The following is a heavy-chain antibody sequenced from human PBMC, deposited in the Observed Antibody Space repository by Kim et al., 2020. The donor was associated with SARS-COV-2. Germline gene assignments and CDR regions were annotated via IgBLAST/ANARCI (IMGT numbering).Heavy chain of an antibody. D-gene: IGHD1-26*01. J-gene: IGHJ5*02. CDR3: ASVALRQYRGSNPNWFDP. Sequence: GRFTISRDNANNTLYLQMNSLRAEDTAVYYCASVALRQYRGSNPNWFDPWGQGTLVTVSS. V-gene: IGHV3-74*01.